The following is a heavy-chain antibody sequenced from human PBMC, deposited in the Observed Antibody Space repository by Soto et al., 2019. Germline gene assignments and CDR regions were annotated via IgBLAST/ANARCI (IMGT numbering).Heavy chain of an antibody. CDR1: GFTFSSYG. V-gene: IGHV3-30*18. D-gene: IGHD5-18*01. CDR3: ANAPVTAAMVTDYYYGMDV. CDR2: ISYDGSNK. J-gene: IGHJ6*02. Sequence: QVQLVESGGGVVQPGRSLRLSCAASGFTFSSYGMHWVRQAPGKGLEWVAVISYDGSNKYYADSVKGRFTISRDNSKNTLYLQMNSLRAEDTAVYYCANAPVTAAMVTDYYYGMDVWDQGTTVTVSS.